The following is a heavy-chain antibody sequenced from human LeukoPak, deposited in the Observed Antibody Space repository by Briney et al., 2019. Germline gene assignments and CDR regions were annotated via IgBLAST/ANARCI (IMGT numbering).Heavy chain of an antibody. CDR2: IIPILGIA. CDR3: ASRQGYSSGWDTRGYYGMDV. J-gene: IGHJ6*02. D-gene: IGHD6-19*01. Sequence: GASVKVSCKASGGTFSSYAVSWVRQAPGQGLEWMGRIIPILGIANYAQKFQGRVTITADKSTSTAYMELSSLRSEDTAVYYCASRQGYSSGWDTRGYYGMDVWGQGTTVTVSS. V-gene: IGHV1-69*04. CDR1: GGTFSSYA.